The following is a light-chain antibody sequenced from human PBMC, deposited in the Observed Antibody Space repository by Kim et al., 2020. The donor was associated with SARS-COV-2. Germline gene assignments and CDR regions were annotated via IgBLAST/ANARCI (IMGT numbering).Light chain of an antibody. CDR1: QDIVSD. Sequence: ASIGDRRAMPGRASQDIVSDLGWYQQKPGKAPELLIYAAFNLQSGVPSRFSGSGYGTDFTLTISSLQPEDCATYYCLQDYNYVWAFGQGTKVDIK. J-gene: IGKJ1*01. CDR3: LQDYNYVWA. V-gene: IGKV1-6*01. CDR2: AAF.